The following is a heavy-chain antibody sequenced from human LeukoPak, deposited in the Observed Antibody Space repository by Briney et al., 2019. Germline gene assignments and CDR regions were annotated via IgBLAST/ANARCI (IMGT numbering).Heavy chain of an antibody. V-gene: IGHV3-7*01. CDR3: AKDATAYYYDSSGYYHDY. CDR2: IKQDGSEK. J-gene: IGHJ4*02. D-gene: IGHD3-22*01. Sequence: PGGSLRLSCAASGFTFSSYWMSWVRQAPGKGLEWVANIKQDGSEKYYVDSVKGRFTISRDNAKNSLYLQMNSLRAEDTAVYYCAKDATAYYYDSSGYYHDYWGQGTLVTVSS. CDR1: GFTFSSYW.